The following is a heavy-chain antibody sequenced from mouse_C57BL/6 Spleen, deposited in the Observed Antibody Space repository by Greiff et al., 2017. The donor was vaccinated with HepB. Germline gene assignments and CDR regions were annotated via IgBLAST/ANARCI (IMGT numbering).Heavy chain of an antibody. CDR3: ARDGGYYFDY. CDR1: GFTFSSYA. V-gene: IGHV5-4*01. CDR2: ISDGGSYT. J-gene: IGHJ2*01. Sequence: DVKLQESGGGLVKPGGSLKLSCAASGFTFSSYAMSWVRQTPEKRLEWVATISDGGSYTYYPDNVKGRFTISRDNAKNNLYLQMSHLKSEDTAMYYCARDGGYYFDYWGQGTTLTVSS.